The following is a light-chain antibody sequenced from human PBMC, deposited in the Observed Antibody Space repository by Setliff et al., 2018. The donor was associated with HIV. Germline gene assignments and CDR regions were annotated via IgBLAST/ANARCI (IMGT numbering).Light chain of an antibody. CDR2: EVR. CDR1: TSDVGGYNY. V-gene: IGLV2-14*01. Sequence: QSALTQPASVSGSPGQSLTISCTGTTSDVGGYNYVSWYQQHPGKAPKLIIYEVRNRPSGVSDRFSGSKSGNTASLTISGLQADDEADYYCSSYTSSSTLEGVFGGGTQLTVL. CDR3: SSYTSSSTLEGV. J-gene: IGLJ3*02.